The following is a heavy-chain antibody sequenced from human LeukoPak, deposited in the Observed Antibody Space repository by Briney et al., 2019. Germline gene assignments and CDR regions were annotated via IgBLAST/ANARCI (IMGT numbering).Heavy chain of an antibody. D-gene: IGHD5-24*01. CDR3: ARERWLQFRGMDV. CDR1: GFTFSNYA. J-gene: IGHJ6*02. V-gene: IGHV3-23*01. CDR2: ISGSGGST. Sequence: GGSLRLSCAASGFTFSNYAVSWVRQAPGKGLGWVSGISGSGGSTYYADSVKGRFTISRDNAKNSLYLQMNSLRAEDTAVYYCARERWLQFRGMDVWGQGTTVTVSS.